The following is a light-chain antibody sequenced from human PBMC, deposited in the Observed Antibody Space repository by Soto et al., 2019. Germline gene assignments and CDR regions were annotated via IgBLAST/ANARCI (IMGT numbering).Light chain of an antibody. V-gene: IGKV3-15*01. J-gene: IGKJ5*01. CDR2: GAS. Sequence: EIVLTQSPGTLSLSPGERATLSCRPSQSVSSNNVAWYQQKPGQAPRLLIYGASTRATGIPARFSGSGSGTEFTLTISSLQSEDFAVYYCQQYNNWPPITFGQGTRLEI. CDR1: QSVSSN. CDR3: QQYNNWPPIT.